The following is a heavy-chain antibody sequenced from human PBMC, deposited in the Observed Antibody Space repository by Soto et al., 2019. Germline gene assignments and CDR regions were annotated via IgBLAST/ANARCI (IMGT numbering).Heavy chain of an antibody. Sequence: SGKVSYKSCGGPFSSYAISLVRQAPGQGLEWMGGIIPMFGTANYSQKFQGRVTITAYKSTSTAYMELSSLRSEDTAVYYCASGSRSYDFWSGYYRGFDYWGQGTMVTVSS. D-gene: IGHD3-3*01. V-gene: IGHV1-69*06. CDR2: IIPMFGTA. CDR3: ASGSRSYDFWSGYYRGFDY. J-gene: IGHJ4*02. CDR1: GGPFSSYA.